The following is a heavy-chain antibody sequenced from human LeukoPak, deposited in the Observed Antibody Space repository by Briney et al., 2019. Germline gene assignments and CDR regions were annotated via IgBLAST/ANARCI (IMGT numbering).Heavy chain of an antibody. V-gene: IGHV4-39*01. CDR1: GGSFSRSDYY. CDR2: IYYSGTT. CDR3: ARHEWGITNAFDI. Sequence: SETLSLTCTVSGGSFSRSDYYWGCIRQPPGKGLEWIGSIYYSGTTYYNPSLKSRVTISVDTSKKQFSLKLRSVTAAGTAVYYCARHEWGITNAFDIWGQGTMVTVSS. D-gene: IGHD1-14*01. J-gene: IGHJ3*02.